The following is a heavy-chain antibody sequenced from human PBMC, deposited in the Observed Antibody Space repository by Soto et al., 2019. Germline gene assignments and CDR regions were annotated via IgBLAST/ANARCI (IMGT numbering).Heavy chain of an antibody. V-gene: IGHV3-66*01. CDR3: ARVTRTGAIYFDY. D-gene: IGHD1-26*01. J-gene: IGHJ4*02. Sequence: GGSLRLSCAASGFTVSSNYMSWVRQAPGKGLEWVSVIYSGGSTYYADSVKGRFTISRDNSKNTLYLQMNSLRAEDTAVYYCARVTRTGAIYFDYWGQGTLVTVSS. CDR1: GFTVSSNY. CDR2: IYSGGST.